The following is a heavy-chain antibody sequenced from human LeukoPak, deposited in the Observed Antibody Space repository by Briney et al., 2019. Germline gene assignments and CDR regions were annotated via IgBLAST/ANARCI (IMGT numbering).Heavy chain of an antibody. Sequence: SETLSLTCAVYGGSFSGYYWSWIRQPPGKGLEWIGEINHSGSTNYNPSLKSRVTISVDTSKNQFSLKLSSVAAADTAVYYCAREGAYFSNGGWHGGNWVDPWGQGTLVNVS. V-gene: IGHV4-34*01. D-gene: IGHD2-8*01. CDR1: GGSFSGYY. CDR2: INHSGST. J-gene: IGHJ5*02. CDR3: AREGAYFSNGGWHGGNWVDP.